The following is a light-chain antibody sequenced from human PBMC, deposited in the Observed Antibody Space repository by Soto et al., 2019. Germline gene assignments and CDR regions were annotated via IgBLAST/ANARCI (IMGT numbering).Light chain of an antibody. CDR1: QTINKY. V-gene: IGKV1-39*01. CDR3: QKYNSGLIT. J-gene: IGKJ5*01. Sequence: DSQISRSPSSLCAGVVDIVSITCRASQTINKYINWYQHKPGKAPKLLIYAASNLQSGVPSRFSGSGSGTDFTLTISSLQPEDVAIYYCQKYNSGLITFGQGTRLEIK. CDR2: AAS.